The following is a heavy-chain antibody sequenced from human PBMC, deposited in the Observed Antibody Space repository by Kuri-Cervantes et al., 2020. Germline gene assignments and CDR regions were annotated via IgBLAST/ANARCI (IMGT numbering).Heavy chain of an antibody. V-gene: IGHV4-31*03. CDR2: IYYSGST. D-gene: IGHD5-12*01. Sequence: SETLSLTCTVSGGSVSSYDYSWGWLRQHPGKGLEWIGYIYYSGSTYYNPSLKSRVTISVDTSKNQFSLKLSSVTAADTAVYYCARVGYSGYSPSYYFDYWGQGALVTVSS. CDR3: ARVGYSGYSPSYYFDY. J-gene: IGHJ4*02. CDR1: GGSVSSYDYS.